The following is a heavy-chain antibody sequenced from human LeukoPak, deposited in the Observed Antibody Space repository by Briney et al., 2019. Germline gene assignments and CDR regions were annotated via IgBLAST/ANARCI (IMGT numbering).Heavy chain of an antibody. CDR3: ARDGVVVVPAAMSYYYYGMDV. D-gene: IGHD2-2*01. CDR2: ISSSSSYI. J-gene: IGHJ6*02. Sequence: TGGSLRLSCAASGFTFSSYSMNWVRQAPGKGLEWVSSISSSSSYIYYADSVKGRFTISRDNAKNSLYLQMNSLRAEDTAVYYCARDGVVVVPAAMSYYYYGMDVWGQGTTVTVSS. CDR1: GFTFSSYS. V-gene: IGHV3-21*01.